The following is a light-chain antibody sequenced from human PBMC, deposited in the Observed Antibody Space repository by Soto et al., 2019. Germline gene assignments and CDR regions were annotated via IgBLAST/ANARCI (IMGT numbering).Light chain of an antibody. CDR1: QTISSW. V-gene: IGKV1-5*03. J-gene: IGKJ3*01. CDR3: QQYSGYSLFT. Sequence: DIQVTQSPSTLSASVVDRVTITCLASQTISSWLAWYQQKPGKAPKLLIYKASTLKSGVPSRFSGSGSGTDFTLTISSLQPEDFATYYCQQYSGYSLFTFGPGTKVDIK. CDR2: KAS.